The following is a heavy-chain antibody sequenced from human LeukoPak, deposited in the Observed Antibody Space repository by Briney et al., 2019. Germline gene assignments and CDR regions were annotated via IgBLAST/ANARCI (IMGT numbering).Heavy chain of an antibody. V-gene: IGHV3-53*01. CDR2: IYSGGST. Sequence: PGGSLRLSCAASGFTVSSNYMSWVRQAPGKGLEWVSVIYSGGSTYYADSVKGRFTISRDNSKNTLYLQMNSLRAEDTAVYYCARGRLVVPAATPGYFDYWGQGTLVTVSS. J-gene: IGHJ4*02. D-gene: IGHD2-2*01. CDR1: GFTVSSNY. CDR3: ARGRLVVPAATPGYFDY.